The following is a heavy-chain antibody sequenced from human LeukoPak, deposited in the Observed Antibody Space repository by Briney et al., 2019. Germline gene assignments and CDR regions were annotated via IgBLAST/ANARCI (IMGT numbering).Heavy chain of an antibody. Sequence: PGGSLRLSCAASGFTFSSYSMNWVRQAPGKGLEWVSSISSSSSYIYYADSVKGRFTISRDNAKNSLYLQMNSLRAEDTAVYYCAGGPYCGGDCYPRPFDYWGQGTLVTVSS. D-gene: IGHD2-21*02. CDR2: ISSSSSYI. CDR3: AGGPYCGGDCYPRPFDY. V-gene: IGHV3-21*01. J-gene: IGHJ4*02. CDR1: GFTFSSYS.